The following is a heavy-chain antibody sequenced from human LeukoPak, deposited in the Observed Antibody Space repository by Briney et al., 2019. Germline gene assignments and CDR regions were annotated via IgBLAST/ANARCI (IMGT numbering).Heavy chain of an antibody. D-gene: IGHD1-26*01. V-gene: IGHV1-46*01. CDR1: GYTFTMYY. Sequence: GASVKVSCKASGYTFTMYYIHWVRQAPGQGLEWMGMINPSDGATTYAQRFQGRVTMTRDMSTTTVYMYLRSLRSEDTAVYFCASEERGGLSGTLGGLFASYYTYSYMDVWGRGTTVTVSS. J-gene: IGHJ6*03. CDR3: ASEERGGLSGTLGGLFASYYTYSYMDV. CDR2: INPSDGAT.